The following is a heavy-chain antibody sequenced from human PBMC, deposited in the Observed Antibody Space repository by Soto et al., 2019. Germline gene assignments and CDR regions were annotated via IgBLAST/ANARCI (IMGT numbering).Heavy chain of an antibody. J-gene: IGHJ4*02. V-gene: IGHV4-39*01. D-gene: IGHD3-22*01. CDR2: IYYSGST. CDR1: GGSISSSSYY. Sequence: SETLSLTCTVSGGSISSSSYYWGWIRQPPGKGLEWIGSIYYSGSTYYNPSLKSRVTISVDTSKNQFSLKLSSVTAADMAVYYCARHYDSSGYYAHFDYWGQGTLVTVSS. CDR3: ARHYDSSGYYAHFDY.